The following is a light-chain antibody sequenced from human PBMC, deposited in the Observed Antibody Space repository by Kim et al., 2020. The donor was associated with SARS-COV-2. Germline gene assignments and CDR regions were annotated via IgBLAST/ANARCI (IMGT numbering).Light chain of an antibody. CDR3: STWDSSLSAVV. V-gene: IGLV10-54*01. CDR2: RNN. CDR1: SNNVGNRG. J-gene: IGLJ2*01. Sequence: RQTANLTCTGNSNNVGNRGAAWLQQHQGHPPKLLSYRNNNRPSGISERFSASRSGNTASLTIIGLQPEDEADYFCSTWDSSLSAVVFGGGTQLTVL.